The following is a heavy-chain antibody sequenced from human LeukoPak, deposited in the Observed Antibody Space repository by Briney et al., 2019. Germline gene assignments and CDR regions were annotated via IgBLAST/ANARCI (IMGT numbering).Heavy chain of an antibody. CDR2: ISWNSGSI. V-gene: IGHV3-9*01. CDR1: GFTFDDYA. Sequence: GGSLRLSCAASGFTFDDYAMHWVRQAPGKGLEWVSGISWNSGSIGYADSVKGRFTISRDNAKNSLYPQMNSLRAEDTALYYCAKDRHYDSSGYYYPFYFDYWGQGTLVTVSS. J-gene: IGHJ4*02. CDR3: AKDRHYDSSGYYYPFYFDY. D-gene: IGHD3-22*01.